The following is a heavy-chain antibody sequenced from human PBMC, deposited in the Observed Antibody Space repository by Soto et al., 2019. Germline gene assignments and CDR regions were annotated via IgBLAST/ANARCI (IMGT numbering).Heavy chain of an antibody. Sequence: QVQLHQWGAGLLKPSETLSLTCAVDGGSFINYYWSWIRQPPGKGLEWSGEINHSGRAIYNPSVASRVTMSVDMSKSRCSLKRTPVTGAGTAVYCCPRGPLLIAAVWASWGQGAVVTGSS. CDR3: PRGPLLIAAVWAS. J-gene: IGHJ5*02. D-gene: IGHD6-25*01. V-gene: IGHV4-34*01. CDR2: INHSGRA. CDR1: GGSFINYY.